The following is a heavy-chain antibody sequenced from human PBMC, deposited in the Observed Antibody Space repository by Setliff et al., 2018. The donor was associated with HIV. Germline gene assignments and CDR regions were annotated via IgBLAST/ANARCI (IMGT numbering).Heavy chain of an antibody. J-gene: IGHJ1*01. V-gene: IGHV4-39*01. Sequence: SETLSLTCSVSGGSINCDNYYWGWIRQAPGKGLEWIGSIYYSGTTYYNPSLRGRVTISVDRSGNQFSLTLNSVTAADTATYYCASRGIVVVTMSMPDEFFVHWGHGTLVTVSS. CDR3: ASRGIVVVTMSMPDEFFVH. D-gene: IGHD2-21*02. CDR1: GGSINCDNYY. CDR2: IYYSGTT.